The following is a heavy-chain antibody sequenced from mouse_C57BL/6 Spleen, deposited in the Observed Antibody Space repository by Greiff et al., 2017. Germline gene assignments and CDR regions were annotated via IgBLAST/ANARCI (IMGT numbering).Heavy chain of an antibody. CDR2: IYPSDSET. Sequence: VQLQQPGAELVRPGSSVKISCKASGYTFTSSWMHWVKQRPIQGLEWIGNIYPSDSETHYNQKFKDKATLTVDQSSSTAYMQLSSLTSEDTAVYYCARSITTVVATDYFDYWGQGTTLTVSS. CDR3: ARSITTVVATDYFDY. CDR1: GYTFTSSW. J-gene: IGHJ2*01. V-gene: IGHV1-52*01. D-gene: IGHD1-1*01.